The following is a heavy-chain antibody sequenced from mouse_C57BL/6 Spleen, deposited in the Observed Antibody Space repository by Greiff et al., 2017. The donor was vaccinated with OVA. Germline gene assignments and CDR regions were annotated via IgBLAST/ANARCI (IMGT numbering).Heavy chain of an antibody. CDR1: GYTFTSYW. V-gene: IGHV1-64*01. CDR3: ARSRESYGNSAFDY. J-gene: IGHJ2*01. CDR2: IHPNSGST. Sequence: VQLQQPGAELVKPGASVKLSCKASGYTFTSYWMHWVKQRPGQGLEWIGMIHPNSGSTNYNEKFKSKATLTVDKSSSTAYMQLSSLTSEDSAVYYCARSRESYGNSAFDYWGQGTTLTVSS. D-gene: IGHD2-1*01.